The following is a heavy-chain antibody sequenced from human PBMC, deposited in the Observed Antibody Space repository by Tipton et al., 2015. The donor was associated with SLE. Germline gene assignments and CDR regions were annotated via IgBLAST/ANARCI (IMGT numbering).Heavy chain of an antibody. CDR3: ARLEDPFGIFGVPKGWFDP. V-gene: IGHV4-61*01. J-gene: IGHJ5*02. Sequence: LRLSCTVSGGSISSGSYYWSWIRQPPGKGLEWIGYIYYSGSTNYNPSLKSRVTISVDTSKNQFSLKLTSVTAADTAVYYCARLEDPFGIFGVPKGWFDPWGQGTLVTVSS. D-gene: IGHD3-3*01. CDR1: GGSISSGSYY. CDR2: IYYSGST.